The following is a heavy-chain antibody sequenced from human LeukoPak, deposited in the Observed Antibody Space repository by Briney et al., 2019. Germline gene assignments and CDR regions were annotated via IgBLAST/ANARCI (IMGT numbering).Heavy chain of an antibody. CDR1: GFAFSSYS. CDR2: ISSSSSYI. J-gene: IGHJ4*02. D-gene: IGHD4-23*01. Sequence: GGSLRLSCAASGFAFSSYSMNWVRQAPGKGLEWVSSISSSSSYIYYADSVKGRFTISRDNAKNSLYLQMNSLRAEDTAVYYCARDLLDYGGNSETWGYWGQGTLVTVSS. CDR3: ARDLLDYGGNSETWGY. V-gene: IGHV3-21*01.